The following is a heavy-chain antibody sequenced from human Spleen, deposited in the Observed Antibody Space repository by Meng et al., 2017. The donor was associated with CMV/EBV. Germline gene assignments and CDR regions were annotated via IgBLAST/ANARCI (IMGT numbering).Heavy chain of an antibody. J-gene: IGHJ5*02. Sequence: GESLKISCVASGFTFSDYSMKWVRQAPGKGLEWVSSISLASNYIYYADSLKGRFTVSRDNAKNSLYLQMNSLRAEDTAVYYCARGSGIYYDNYGPLGQGTLVTVSS. D-gene: IGHD3-22*01. CDR2: ISLASNYI. CDR1: GFTFSDYS. V-gene: IGHV3-21*01. CDR3: ARGSGIYYDNYGP.